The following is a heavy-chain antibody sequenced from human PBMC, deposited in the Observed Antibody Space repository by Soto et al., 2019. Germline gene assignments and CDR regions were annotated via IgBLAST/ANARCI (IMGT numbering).Heavy chain of an antibody. V-gene: IGHV1-18*01. Sequence: QVQLVQSGAEVKKPGASVRVSCKTSGYTFINYGITWVRQAPGQGLEWMGWLSAYTGDTSSSEKLQDRFTMTTDTSTNTVYMDLRSLTSDDTAVYYCARWSAIVGGAEALDVWGQGTMVIVYS. CDR2: LSAYTGDT. D-gene: IGHD1-26*01. J-gene: IGHJ3*01. CDR1: GYTFINYG. CDR3: ARWSAIVGGAEALDV.